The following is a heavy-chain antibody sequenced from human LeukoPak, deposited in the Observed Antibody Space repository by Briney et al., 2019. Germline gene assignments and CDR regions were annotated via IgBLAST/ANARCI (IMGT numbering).Heavy chain of an antibody. D-gene: IGHD3-9*01. CDR3: ATSGRYYDILTSQEFDY. CDR2: IYYSGST. Sequence: SETLSLTCTVSGGSISSSSYYWGWIRQPPGKGLEWIGSIYYSGSTYYNPSLKSRVTISVDTSKNQFSLKLSSVTAADTAVYYCATSGRYYDILTSQEFDYWGQGTLVTVSS. CDR1: GGSISSSSYY. V-gene: IGHV4-39*01. J-gene: IGHJ4*02.